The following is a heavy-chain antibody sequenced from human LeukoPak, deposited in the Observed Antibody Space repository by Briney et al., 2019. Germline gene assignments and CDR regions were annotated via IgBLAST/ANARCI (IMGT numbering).Heavy chain of an antibody. CDR1: GFTFSDYY. D-gene: IGHD6-19*01. V-gene: IGHV3-11*06. Sequence: GGSLRLSCAASGFTFSDYYMSRIRQAPGKGLEWVSSISSSSSYIYYADSVKGRFTISRDNAKNSLYLQMNSLRAEDTAVYYCARDAYSSGWYSSKGDWFDPWGQGTLVTVSS. J-gene: IGHJ5*02. CDR2: ISSSSSYI. CDR3: ARDAYSSGWYSSKGDWFDP.